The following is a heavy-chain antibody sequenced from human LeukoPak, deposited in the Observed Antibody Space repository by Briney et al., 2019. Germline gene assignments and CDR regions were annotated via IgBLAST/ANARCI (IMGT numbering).Heavy chain of an antibody. V-gene: IGHV3-21*01. J-gene: IGHJ4*02. CDR2: ITSSSSYI. D-gene: IGHD1-26*01. CDR3: ASVGGEVGTTARGY. CDR1: GFTFGSHT. Sequence: GGSLRLSCAASGFTFGSHTMKWVRQAPGKGLEWVSSITSSSSYIFYVDSVKGRFTISRDNAKNSLFLQMNSLRVEDTAVYYCASVGGEVGTTARGYWGQGALVTVSS.